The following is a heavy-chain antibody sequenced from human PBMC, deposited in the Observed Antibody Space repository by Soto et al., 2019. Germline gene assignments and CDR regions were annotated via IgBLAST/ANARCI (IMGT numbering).Heavy chain of an antibody. V-gene: IGHV4-39*01. Sequence: QLQLQESGPGLVKPSETLSLTCTVSGGSISSGSYYWGWIRQPPGKGLEWIGSIYYTGSTYYNPSLKSRVTISVDTSEIQFSLKLSSVTAADTAVYYCAGWERITLAVGAFDIWGQGTMVTVSS. CDR1: GGSISSGSYY. CDR2: IYYTGST. D-gene: IGHD3-22*01. J-gene: IGHJ3*02. CDR3: AGWERITLAVGAFDI.